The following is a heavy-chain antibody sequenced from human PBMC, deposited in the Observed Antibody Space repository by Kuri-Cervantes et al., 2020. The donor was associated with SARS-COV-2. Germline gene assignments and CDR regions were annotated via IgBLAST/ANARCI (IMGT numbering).Heavy chain of an antibody. CDR1: GGSISNSTYY. Sequence: SETLSLTCTVSGGSISNSTYYWGWIRQPPGKGLEWIGSIYYSGSTYYKSSLTSRVTISVDTSKNQFSLKLSSVTAADTAVYYRARQPKWFDPWGQGTLVTVSS. V-gene: IGHV4-39*07. CDR2: IYYSGST. J-gene: IGHJ5*02. CDR3: ARQPKWFDP.